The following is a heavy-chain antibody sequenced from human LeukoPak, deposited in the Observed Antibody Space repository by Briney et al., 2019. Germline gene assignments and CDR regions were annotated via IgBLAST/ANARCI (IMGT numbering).Heavy chain of an antibody. V-gene: IGHV4-39*07. J-gene: IGHJ4*02. CDR2: IYYSGST. CDR1: GGSISSSSYY. D-gene: IGHD6-13*01. Sequence: SETLSLTCTVSGGSISSSSYYWGWIRQPPGKGLEWIGSIYYSGSTYYNPSLKSRVTISVDTSKNQFSLKLSSVTAADTAVYYCARLVIAAATFDYWGQGTLVTVSS. CDR3: ARLVIAAATFDY.